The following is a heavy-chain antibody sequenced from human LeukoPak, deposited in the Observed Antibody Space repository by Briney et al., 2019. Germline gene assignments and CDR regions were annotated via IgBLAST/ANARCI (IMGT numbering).Heavy chain of an antibody. V-gene: IGHV4-34*01. J-gene: IGHJ1*01. D-gene: IGHD2-2*01. CDR2: INHSGST. Sequence: SETLSLTCAVYGGSFSGYYWSWIRQPPGKGLEWIGEINHSGSTNYNPSLKSRVTISVDTSKNQFSLKLSSVTAADTAIYYCARGYCSGTSCQLYFQHWGRGTLVTVSS. CDR3: ARGYCSGTSCQLYFQH. CDR1: GGSFSGYY.